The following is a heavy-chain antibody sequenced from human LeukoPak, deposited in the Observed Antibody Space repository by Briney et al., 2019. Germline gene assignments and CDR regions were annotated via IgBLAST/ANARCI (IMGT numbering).Heavy chain of an antibody. D-gene: IGHD3-10*01. CDR3: ARGGGSLNY. J-gene: IGHJ4*02. CDR1: GDSVSSNSAG. Sequence: SQTLSLTRAISGDSVSSNSAGWNWIRQSPSRGLEWLGRTYYRSKWYNDYAVSVKGRITINPDTSTNQFSLQLNSVTPEDTAVYYCARGGGSLNYWGQGTLVTVSS. CDR2: TYYRSKWYN. V-gene: IGHV6-1*01.